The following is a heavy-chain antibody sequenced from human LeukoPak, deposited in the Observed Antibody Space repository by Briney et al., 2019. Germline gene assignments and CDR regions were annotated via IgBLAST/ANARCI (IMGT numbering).Heavy chain of an antibody. CDR1: RYTFTSYY. CDR3: ARDQFQGLSVAFEFDY. V-gene: IGHV1-46*01. CDR2: INPSGGST. Sequence: ASVKVSCKASRYTFTSYYMHWVRQAPGQGLEWMGIINPSGGSTSYAQKFQGRVTMTRDTSTSTVYMELSSLRSGDTAVYYCARDQFQGLSVAFEFDYWGQGTLVTVSS. D-gene: IGHD3-16*02. J-gene: IGHJ4*02.